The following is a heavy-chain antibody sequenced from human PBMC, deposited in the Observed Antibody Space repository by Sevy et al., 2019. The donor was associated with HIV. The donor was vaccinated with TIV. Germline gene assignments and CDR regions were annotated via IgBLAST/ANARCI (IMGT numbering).Heavy chain of an antibody. V-gene: IGHV3-23*01. CDR3: AKESRSGYLS. CDR1: GFIFNSYV. Sequence: GGSLRLSCTASGFIFNSYVISWVRQAPGKGLEWVSTISGSGGSTYYAESVKGRLTVSRDNSKNTVYLQMDSLRDEDTAVYYCAKESRSGYLSWDQGTLVTVSS. J-gene: IGHJ5*02. D-gene: IGHD3-3*01. CDR2: ISGSGGST.